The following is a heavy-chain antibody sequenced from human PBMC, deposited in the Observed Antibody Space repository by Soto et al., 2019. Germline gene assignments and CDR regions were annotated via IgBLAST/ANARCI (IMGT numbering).Heavy chain of an antibody. V-gene: IGHV4-39*01. CDR2: VYYGGRS. CDR3: ATFPRGYCSSTSCYNWFDP. CDR1: SAPVSSTTYT. Sequence: PSETLSLTCTVSSAPVSSTTYTWGWIRQPPGKGLEWVASVYYGGRSYYNPSLNSRVTISVDTSKNQFSLKMTSVTAADTAVYYCATFPRGYCSSTSCYNWFDPWGQGTLVTVSS. J-gene: IGHJ5*02. D-gene: IGHD2-2*01.